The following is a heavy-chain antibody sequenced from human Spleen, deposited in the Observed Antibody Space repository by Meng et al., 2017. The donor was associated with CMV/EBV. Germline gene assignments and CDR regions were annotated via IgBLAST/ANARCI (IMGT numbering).Heavy chain of an antibody. CDR2: IKSRSEGGTI. D-gene: IGHD1-26*01. CDR1: GFTFKNAW. Sequence: GESLKISCAASGFTFKNAWMSLVRQAPGKGLEWVGRIKSRSEGGTIDYAAPVKGRFTISRDDSKSTLFLEMNSLKTEDTAIYYCTTGEVGATLATFDFWGQGTMVTVSS. CDR3: TTGEVGATLATFDF. J-gene: IGHJ3*01. V-gene: IGHV3-15*01.